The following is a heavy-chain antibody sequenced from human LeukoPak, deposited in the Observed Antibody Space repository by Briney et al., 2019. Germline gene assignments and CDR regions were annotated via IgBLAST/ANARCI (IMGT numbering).Heavy chain of an antibody. CDR1: GFTFSSNG. J-gene: IGHJ6*03. CDR2: IRYDGSNK. Sequence: GGSLRLSCAASGFTFSSNGMHWVRQAPGKGLEWVAFIRYDGSNKYYADSVKGRFTISRDNSKNTLYLQMNSLRAEDTAVYYCARRLGNSYYYYYYMDVWGKGTPVTVSS. CDR3: ARRLGNSYYYYYYMDV. V-gene: IGHV3-30*02. D-gene: IGHD7-27*01.